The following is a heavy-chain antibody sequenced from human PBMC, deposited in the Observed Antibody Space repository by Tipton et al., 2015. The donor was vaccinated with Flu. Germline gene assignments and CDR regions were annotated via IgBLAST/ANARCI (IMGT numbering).Heavy chain of an antibody. CDR2: MYYSGST. CDR1: GGSIRSSSYY. D-gene: IGHD4-23*01. V-gene: IGHV4-39*07. CDR3: ATEYRGGGNRYYFDY. Sequence: TLSLTCTVSGGSIRSSSYYWGWIRQPPGKGLEWIGNMYYSGSTYYNPSLKSRVTISVDTSKNQFSLKLNSVTAADTAVYYCATEYRGGGNRYYFDYWGQGTLVTVSS. J-gene: IGHJ4*02.